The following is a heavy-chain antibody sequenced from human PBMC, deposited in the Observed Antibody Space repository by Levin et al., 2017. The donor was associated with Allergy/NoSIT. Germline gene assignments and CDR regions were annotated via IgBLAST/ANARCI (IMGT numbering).Heavy chain of an antibody. CDR3: ARVDSKRGYSYGQYYMDV. CDR2: IDWDDDK. V-gene: IGHV2-70*11. J-gene: IGHJ6*03. Sequence: SGPTLVKPTQTLTLTCTFSGFSLSTSGMCVSWIRQPPGKALEWLARIDWDDDKYYSTSLKTRLTISKDTSKNQVVLTMTNMDPVDTATYYCARVDSKRGYSYGQYYMDVWGKGTTVTVSS. D-gene: IGHD5-18*01. CDR1: GFSLSTSGMC.